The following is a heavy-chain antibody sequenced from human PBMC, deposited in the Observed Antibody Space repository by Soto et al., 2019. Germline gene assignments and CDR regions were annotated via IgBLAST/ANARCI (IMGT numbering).Heavy chain of an antibody. J-gene: IGHJ6*02. V-gene: IGHV4-4*02. Sequence: PLEPLSLTCAVSGGSISSSNWWRSVRQPPGKGLEWIGEIYHSGSTNYNPSLKSRVTMSVDKSKNQFSLKLSSVTAADTAVYYCARSPDSSGYYPRRYYYGMDVWGQGTTVTGSS. CDR1: GGSISSSNW. CDR2: IYHSGST. D-gene: IGHD3-22*01. CDR3: ARSPDSSGYYPRRYYYGMDV.